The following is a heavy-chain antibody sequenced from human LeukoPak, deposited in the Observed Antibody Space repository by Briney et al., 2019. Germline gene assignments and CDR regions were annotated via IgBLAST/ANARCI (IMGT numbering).Heavy chain of an antibody. D-gene: IGHD6-13*01. J-gene: IGHJ3*02. CDR3: ARLMGSSWYDAFDI. CDR2: IIPILGIA. V-gene: IGHV1-69*04. CDR1: GGTFGSYA. Sequence: ASVKVSCKASGGTFGSYAISWVRQAPGQGLEWMGRIIPILGIANYAQKFQGRVTITADKSTSTAYMELSSLRSEDTAVYYCARLMGSSWYDAFDIWGQGTMVTVSS.